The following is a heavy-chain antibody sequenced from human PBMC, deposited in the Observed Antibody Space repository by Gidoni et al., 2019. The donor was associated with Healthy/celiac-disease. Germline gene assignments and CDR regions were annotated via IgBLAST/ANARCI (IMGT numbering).Heavy chain of an antibody. V-gene: IGHV4-31*03. CDR2: IYYSGST. Sequence: QVPLQESGPGLVQPSQTLSLTCTVSGGSISSGGYYWSWIRQHPGKGLEWIGYIYYSGSTYYNPSLKSRVTISVDTSKNQFSLKLSSVTAADTAVYYCARVSPFSGYCDYWGQGTLVTVSS. CDR1: GGSISSGGYY. J-gene: IGHJ4*02. CDR3: ARVSPFSGYCDY. D-gene: IGHD3-22*01.